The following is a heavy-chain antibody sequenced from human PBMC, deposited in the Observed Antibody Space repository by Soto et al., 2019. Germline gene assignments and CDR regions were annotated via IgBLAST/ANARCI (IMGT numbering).Heavy chain of an antibody. Sequence: PGESLKISCSGSGYSFANYWIGWVRQMPGKGLEWMGIIYPGDSETRYSPSFQGKVTISADKSISTAYLQWNSLKASDTAMYFCARGDSSGYYTATPADDWGHGTLVTVSS. D-gene: IGHD3-22*01. CDR2: IYPGDSET. V-gene: IGHV5-51*01. CDR1: GYSFANYW. J-gene: IGHJ4*01. CDR3: ARGDSSGYYTATPADD.